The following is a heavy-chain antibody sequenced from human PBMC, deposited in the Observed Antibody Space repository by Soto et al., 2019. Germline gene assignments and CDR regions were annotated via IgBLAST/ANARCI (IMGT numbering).Heavy chain of an antibody. Sequence: QVQLVESGGGVVQPGRSLRLSCAASGFTFSSYGMHWVRQAPGKGLEWVAVIWYDGSNKYYADSVKGRFTISRDNSKNTLYLQMNSLRAEDTAVYYCARGKSSGWGNWFDPWGQGTLVTVSS. D-gene: IGHD6-19*01. CDR2: IWYDGSNK. CDR1: GFTFSSYG. J-gene: IGHJ5*02. V-gene: IGHV3-33*01. CDR3: ARGKSSGWGNWFDP.